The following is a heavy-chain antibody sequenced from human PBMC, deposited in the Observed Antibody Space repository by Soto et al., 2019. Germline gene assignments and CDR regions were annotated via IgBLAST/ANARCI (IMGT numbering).Heavy chain of an antibody. Sequence: QVQLVESGGGVVQPGRSLRLSCAASGFTFSSYGMRWVRQAPGKGLEWVAVKWYDGSNQHYADSVWGRFTISRDNAKNTVYLQMNSLRAEDTAVYYCARGRITGTTDYGLDVWGQGTTVTVSS. CDR3: ARGRITGTTDYGLDV. D-gene: IGHD1-7*01. CDR2: KWYDGSNQ. CDR1: GFTFSSYG. J-gene: IGHJ6*02. V-gene: IGHV3-33*01.